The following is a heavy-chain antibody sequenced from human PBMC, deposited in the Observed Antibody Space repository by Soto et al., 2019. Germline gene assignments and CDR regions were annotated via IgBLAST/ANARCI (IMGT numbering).Heavy chain of an antibody. Sequence: GGSLRLSCAASGFTFSSYAMSWVRQAPGKGLEWVSAISGSGGSTYYADSVKGRFTISRDNSKNTLYLQMNSLRAEDTAVYYCVNSYVADSGYESSGYYYYYYGMDVWGQGTTVTVSS. D-gene: IGHD5-12*01. J-gene: IGHJ6*02. CDR1: GFTFSSYA. V-gene: IGHV3-23*01. CDR3: VNSYVADSGYESSGYYYYYYGMDV. CDR2: ISGSGGST.